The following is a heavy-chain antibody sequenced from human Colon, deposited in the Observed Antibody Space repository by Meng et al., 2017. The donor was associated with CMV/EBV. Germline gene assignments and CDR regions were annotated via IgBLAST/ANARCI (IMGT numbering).Heavy chain of an antibody. J-gene: IGHJ2*01. CDR1: GFTFSSYG. D-gene: IGHD1-26*01. Sequence: GGSLRLSCAASGFTFSSYGMNWVRQAPERGLEWLSYITPDSTTKYHADSVKGRFTVPRDNAKNLMYLQMNSLRAEDTAVYYCAVQVGPTERYFDIWGRGTLVTVSS. CDR2: ITPDSTTK. CDR3: AVQVGPTERYFDI. V-gene: IGHV3-48*04.